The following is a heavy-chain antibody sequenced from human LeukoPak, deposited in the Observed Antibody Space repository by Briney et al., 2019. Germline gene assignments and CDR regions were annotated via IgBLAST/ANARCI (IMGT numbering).Heavy chain of an antibody. J-gene: IGHJ6*03. CDR2: IRYDGSNK. V-gene: IGHV3-30*02. CDR1: GFTFSSYG. Sequence: PGGSLRLSCAASGFTFSSYGMHWVRQAPGKGLEWVAFIRYDGSNKYYADSVKGRFTISRDNSKNTLYLQMNSLRAEDTAVYYCAKEVGAAAGYYYYYMDVWGKGTTVTVSS. D-gene: IGHD6-13*01. CDR3: AKEVGAAAGYYYYYMDV.